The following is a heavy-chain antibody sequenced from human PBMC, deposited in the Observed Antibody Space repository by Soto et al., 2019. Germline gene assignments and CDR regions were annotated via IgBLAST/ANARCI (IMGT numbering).Heavy chain of an antibody. V-gene: IGHV4-59*08. J-gene: IGHJ6*03. CDR1: GGSISSYY. D-gene: IGHD4-17*01. CDR2: IYYSGST. Sequence: QVQLQESGPGLVKPSETLSLTCTVSGGSISSYYWSWIRQPPGKGLEWIGYIYYSGSTNYNPSLKSRVTIAVDTYKYQCSLKLSSVTAADTAVYYCARAPLTTATPHYYYYYYMDVWGKGTTVTVSS. CDR3: ARAPLTTATPHYYYYYYMDV.